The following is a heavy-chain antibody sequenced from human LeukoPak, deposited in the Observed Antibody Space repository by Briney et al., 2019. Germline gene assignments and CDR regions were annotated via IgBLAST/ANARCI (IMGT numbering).Heavy chain of an antibody. CDR2: IYPADSDI. V-gene: IGHV5-51*01. D-gene: IGHD5-18*01. Sequence: GESLKISCRGSGYTFTNYWIGWVRQMPGKGLELMGIIYPADSDIRYSPSFQGQVTISADKSITTAYLQWSSLKASDTAIYYCARGGYSYGPFDYWGQGTLVTVSS. CDR3: ARGGYSYGPFDY. CDR1: GYTFTNYW. J-gene: IGHJ4*02.